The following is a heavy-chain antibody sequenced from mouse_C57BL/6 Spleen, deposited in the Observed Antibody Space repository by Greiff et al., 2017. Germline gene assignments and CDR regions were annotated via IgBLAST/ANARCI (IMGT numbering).Heavy chain of an antibody. V-gene: IGHV5-17*01. CDR1: GFTFSDYG. Sequence: EVKLVESGGGLVKPGGSLKLSCAASGFTFSDYGMHWVRQAPEKGLEWVAYISSGSSTIYYADTVKGRFTISRDNAKNTLFLQMTSLRSEDTAMYYCARFNWDEFDYWGQVTTLTVSS. J-gene: IGHJ2*01. D-gene: IGHD4-1*01. CDR3: ARFNWDEFDY. CDR2: ISSGSSTI.